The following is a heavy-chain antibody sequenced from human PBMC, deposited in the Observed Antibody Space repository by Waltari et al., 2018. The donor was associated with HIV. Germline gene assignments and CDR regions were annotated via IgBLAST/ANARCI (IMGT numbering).Heavy chain of an antibody. CDR1: GFAFNNYA. D-gene: IGHD3-16*01. CDR2: ISGRGADT. J-gene: IGHJ4*02. Sequence: EVQLLESGGRLVQPGGSLRLSCAASGFAFNNYAMTWVRQPPGKGLEWIATISGRGADTFYAESVKGRFSISRGNSNTLFLQLGSLRAEDTAVYYCARSPSTSTLYPPGGDYCDHWGLGSLVTVSS. CDR3: ARSPSTSTLYPPGGDYCDH. V-gene: IGHV3-23*01.